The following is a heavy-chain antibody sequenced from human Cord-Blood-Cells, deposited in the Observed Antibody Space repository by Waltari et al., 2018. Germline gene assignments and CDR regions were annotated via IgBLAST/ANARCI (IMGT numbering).Heavy chain of an antibody. V-gene: IGHV1-69*01. J-gene: IGHJ3*02. CDR2: IIPIFGTA. D-gene: IGHD3-10*01. CDR1: GGTFSSYA. CDR3: ARSYYGSGSDAFDI. Sequence: QVQLVQSGAEVKKPGSSVKVSCQASGGTFSSYAISWVRPAPGQGLEWMGGIIPIFGTANYAQKFQGRVTIIADESTSTAYMELSSLRSEDTAVYYCARSYYGSGSDAFDIWGQGTMVTVSS.